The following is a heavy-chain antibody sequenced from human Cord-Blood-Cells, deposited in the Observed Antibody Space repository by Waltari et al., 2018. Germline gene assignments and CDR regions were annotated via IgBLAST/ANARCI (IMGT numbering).Heavy chain of an antibody. CDR3: ARGQRLGMGEVY. CDR2: INHSGST. D-gene: IGHD3-16*01. J-gene: IGHJ4*02. Sequence: FSGYYWSWIRQSPGKGLEWIGEINHSGSTNYNPSLKSRVTISVDTSKNQFSLKLSSVTAADTAVYYCARGQRLGMGEVYWGQGTLVTVSS. CDR1: FSGYY. V-gene: IGHV4-34*01.